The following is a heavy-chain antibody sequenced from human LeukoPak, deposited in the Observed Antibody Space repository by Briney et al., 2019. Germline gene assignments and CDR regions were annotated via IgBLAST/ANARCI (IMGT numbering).Heavy chain of an antibody. J-gene: IGHJ6*02. CDR3: ARAVGFPTPYYYGMDV. D-gene: IGHD1-26*01. CDR2: IYTSGST. V-gene: IGHV4-4*07. Sequence: PSETPSLTCTVSGGSISSYYWSWIRQPAGKGLEWIGRIYTSGSTNYNPSLKSRVTMSVDTSKNQFSLKLSSVTAADTAVYYCARAVGFPTPYYYGMDVWGQGTTVTVSS. CDR1: GGSISSYY.